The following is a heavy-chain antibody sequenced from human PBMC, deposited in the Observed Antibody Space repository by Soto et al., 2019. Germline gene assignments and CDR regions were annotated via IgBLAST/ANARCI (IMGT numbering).Heavy chain of an antibody. V-gene: IGHV4-34*01. J-gene: IGHJ4*02. CDR1: GGSFCGYY. Sequence: PSETLSLTCAVYGGSFCGYYWSWIRQPPGKGLEWIGEIKHSGSTNYNPSLKSRVTISVDTSKNQFSLKLSSVTAADTAVYYCARGDILTGYVYWGQETLVTVSS. CDR3: ARGDILTGYVY. D-gene: IGHD3-9*01. CDR2: IKHSGST.